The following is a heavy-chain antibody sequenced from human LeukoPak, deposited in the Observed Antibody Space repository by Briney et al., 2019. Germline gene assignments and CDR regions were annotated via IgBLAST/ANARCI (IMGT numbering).Heavy chain of an antibody. Sequence: ASVKVSCKASGYTFTSYGISWVRQAPGRGLEWMGWISAYNGNTNYAQKLQGRVTMTTDTSTSTAYMELRSLRSDDTAVYYCARGYCSGGSCTPGAFDIWGQGTMVTVSS. V-gene: IGHV1-18*01. D-gene: IGHD2-15*01. CDR3: ARGYCSGGSCTPGAFDI. CDR1: GYTFTSYG. CDR2: ISAYNGNT. J-gene: IGHJ3*02.